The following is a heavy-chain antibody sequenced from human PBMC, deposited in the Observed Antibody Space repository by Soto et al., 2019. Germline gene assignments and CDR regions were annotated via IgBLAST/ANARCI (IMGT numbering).Heavy chain of an antibody. J-gene: IGHJ2*01. Sequence: EVQLLESGGDLVQPGGSLRLSCGASGIIFSSYAMSWVRQAPGKGLEWVSLISGSGGNTDYAVSVKGRFTISRDNTKNTVYLQMNSVRDEDTAISYGEKDKGTVNPVKYWYVDLWGRGTLVT. CDR3: EKDKGTVNPVKYWYVDL. V-gene: IGHV3-23*01. CDR2: ISGSGGNT. D-gene: IGHD2-8*02. CDR1: GIIFSSYA.